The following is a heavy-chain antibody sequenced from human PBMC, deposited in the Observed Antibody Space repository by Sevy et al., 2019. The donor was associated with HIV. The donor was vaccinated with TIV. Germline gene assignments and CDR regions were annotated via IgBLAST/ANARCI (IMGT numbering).Heavy chain of an antibody. Sequence: GGSLRLSCAASGFIFSYYGMHWVRQAPGKGLEWVAVIWYDGSNTIYADSVKGRFTISRDNSKRILYLQMNSLRDEDTAVYYCARDPHEILLSGSYYLYWGQGTRVTVSS. CDR2: IWYDGSNT. V-gene: IGHV3-33*01. D-gene: IGHD1-26*01. CDR3: ARDPHEILLSGSYYLY. CDR1: GFIFSYYG. J-gene: IGHJ4*02.